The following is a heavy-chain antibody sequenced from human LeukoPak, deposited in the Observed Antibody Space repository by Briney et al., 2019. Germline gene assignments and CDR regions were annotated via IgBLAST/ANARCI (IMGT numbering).Heavy chain of an antibody. CDR3: AKDGNWARFED. J-gene: IGHJ4*02. V-gene: IGHV3-23*01. CDR1: GFSFSSYA. D-gene: IGHD7-27*01. Sequence: GGSLRLSCAASGFSFSSYAMSWVRQAPGKGLEWVSGINSSGGSTYYADSVKGRFTISRDNSKNMVWLQINSPTAEDTATYYCAKDGNWARFEDWGQGTLVTVSS. CDR2: INSSGGST.